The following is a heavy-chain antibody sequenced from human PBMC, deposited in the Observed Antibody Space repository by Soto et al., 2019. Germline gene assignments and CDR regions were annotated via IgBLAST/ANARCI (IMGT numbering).Heavy chain of an antibody. CDR3: ARDPHDILTGPAFDP. D-gene: IGHD3-9*01. V-gene: IGHV3-21*01. J-gene: IGHJ5*02. CDR2: ISSSSSYI. CDR1: GFTFSSYS. Sequence: GGSLRLSCAASGFTFSSYSMNWVRQAPGKGLEWVSSISSSSSYIYYADSVKGRFTISRDNAKNSLYLQMNSLRAEDTAVYYCARDPHDILTGPAFDPWGQGTLVTVSS.